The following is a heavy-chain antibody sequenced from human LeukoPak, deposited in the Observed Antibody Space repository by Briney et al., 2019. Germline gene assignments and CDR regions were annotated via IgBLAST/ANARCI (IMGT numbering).Heavy chain of an antibody. V-gene: IGHV1-69*01. CDR1: GGTFSSYA. CDR2: IIPIFGTA. D-gene: IGHD3-22*01. Sequence: SVKVSCKASGGTFSSYAISWVRQAPGQGLEWMGGIIPIFGTANYAQKFQGRVTITADESTSTAYMELSSLRSEDTAVYYCAGALDSSGYYYVGHYWGQGTLVTVSS. CDR3: AGALDSSGYYYVGHY. J-gene: IGHJ4*02.